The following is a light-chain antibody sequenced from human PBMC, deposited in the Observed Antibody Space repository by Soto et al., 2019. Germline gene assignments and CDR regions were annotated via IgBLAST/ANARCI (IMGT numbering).Light chain of an antibody. Sequence: DIVMTQSPDSLAVSLGERATINCKSSQSVLYSSNNKNYLAWYQQKPGQPPKLLIYWASTRESGVPDRFSGSGSETDFTLTISGLEAEDVAVYYYQQYYSTPRTFGQGTKVEIK. J-gene: IGKJ1*01. CDR1: QSVLYSSNNKNY. V-gene: IGKV4-1*01. CDR3: QQYYSTPRT. CDR2: WAS.